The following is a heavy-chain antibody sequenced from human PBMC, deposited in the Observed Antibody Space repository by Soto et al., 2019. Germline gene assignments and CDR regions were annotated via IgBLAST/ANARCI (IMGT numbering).Heavy chain of an antibody. CDR1: GGSVSNDAYY. V-gene: IGHV4-61*08. CDR3: ARLGIGWEFPFDY. Sequence: QVQLQESGPGLVKPSETLSLTCIVSGGSVSNDAYYWSWIRQLPGKGLEWIGYIYHSGSTYYNPSPKSRVTISADTSANQFSLKVSSVTAADTAVYYCARLGIGWEFPFDYWGQGTLVNVSS. J-gene: IGHJ4*02. CDR2: IYHSGST. D-gene: IGHD1-26*01.